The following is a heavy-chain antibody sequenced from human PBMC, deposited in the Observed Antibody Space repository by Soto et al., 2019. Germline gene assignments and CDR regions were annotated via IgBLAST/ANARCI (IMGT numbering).Heavy chain of an antibody. V-gene: IGHV3-48*02. CDR3: ARGADYDSSGIRLNWFDP. J-gene: IGHJ5*02. CDR1: RFTFSSYS. CDR2: ISSSSSTI. D-gene: IGHD3-22*01. Sequence: PGGSLRLSCAASRFTFSSYSMNWVRQAPGKGLEWVSYISSSSSTIYHADSVKGRFTISRDNAKNSLYLQMNSLRDEDSAVYYCARGADYDSSGIRLNWFDPWGQGTLVTVSS.